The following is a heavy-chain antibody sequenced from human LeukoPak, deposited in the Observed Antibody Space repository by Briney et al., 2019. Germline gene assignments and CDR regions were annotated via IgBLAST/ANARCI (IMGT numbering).Heavy chain of an antibody. CDR2: IRGSGGTT. V-gene: IGHV3-23*01. CDR3: TKSRTPCCGDDCYCFDH. CDR1: GFTFSSYA. J-gene: IGHJ4*02. Sequence: GGSLRLSCAASGFTFSSYAMSWVRQAPGKGLESVSAIRGSGGTTYSADSVKGRFTISRDNSKNPQYGQMTSLRAEDTAVYYCTKSRTPCCGDDCYCFDHWGQGTLVTVSS. D-gene: IGHD2-21*02.